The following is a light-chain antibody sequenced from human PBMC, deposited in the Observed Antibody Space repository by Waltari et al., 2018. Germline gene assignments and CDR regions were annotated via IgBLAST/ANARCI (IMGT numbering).Light chain of an antibody. Sequence: QSVLTQPPSVSEAPRQRVTIACSGSSSNIGNNVVNWYQQVPGEAPKLLIYYDDMLPSGVSDRFSGSRSGTSASLAISGLQSEDEADYYCAAWDDNLNAVVVGGGTKVTVL. J-gene: IGLJ2*01. CDR3: AAWDDNLNAVV. V-gene: IGLV1-36*01. CDR2: YDD. CDR1: SSNIGNNV.